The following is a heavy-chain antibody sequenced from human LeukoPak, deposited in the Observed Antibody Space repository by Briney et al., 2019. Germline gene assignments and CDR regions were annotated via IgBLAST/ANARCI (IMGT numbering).Heavy chain of an antibody. D-gene: IGHD1-26*01. CDR2: IYYSGST. V-gene: IGHV4-39*01. Sequence: SETLSLTCTVSGGSISSSSYYWGWIRQPPGKGLEWIGSIYYSGSTYYNPSLKSRVTISVDTSKNQFSLKLSSVTAADTAVYYCARHTTGIVGATTDWGQGALVTVSS. CDR3: ARHTTGIVGATTD. J-gene: IGHJ4*02. CDR1: GGSISSSSYY.